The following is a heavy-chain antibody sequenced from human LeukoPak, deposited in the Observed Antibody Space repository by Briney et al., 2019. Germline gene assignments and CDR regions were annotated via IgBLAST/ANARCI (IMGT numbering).Heavy chain of an antibody. Sequence: SETLSLTCTVSGGSISSHYWSWIRQPPGKGLEWIGYIYYSGSTNYNPSLKSRVTISVDTSKNQFSLKLSSVTAADTAVYYCARWKCSNTSCYWAARRGALDYWGQGTLVSVSS. D-gene: IGHD2-2*01. CDR1: GGSISSHY. CDR2: IYYSGST. V-gene: IGHV4-59*11. J-gene: IGHJ4*02. CDR3: ARWKCSNTSCYWAARRGALDY.